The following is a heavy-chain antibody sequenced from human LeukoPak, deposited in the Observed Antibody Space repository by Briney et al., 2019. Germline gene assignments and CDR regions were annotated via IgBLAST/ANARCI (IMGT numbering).Heavy chain of an antibody. V-gene: IGHV3-23*01. Sequence: GGSLRLSCAASGFTFSSYAMTWVRQAPGKGLEWVSVISGSSGSTYYAGSVKGRFTISRDNSKNTLYLQMNSLRAEDTAVYYCARDRQGYYGMDVWGQGTTVTVSS. CDR1: GFTFSSYA. CDR2: ISGSSGST. CDR3: ARDRQGYYGMDV. J-gene: IGHJ6*02.